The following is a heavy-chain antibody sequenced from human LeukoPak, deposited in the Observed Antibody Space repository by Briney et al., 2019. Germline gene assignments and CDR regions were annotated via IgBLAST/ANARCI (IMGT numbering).Heavy chain of an antibody. CDR2: MNPNSGNT. D-gene: IGHD3-22*01. CDR1: GYTFTSYD. V-gene: IGHV1-8*03. Sequence: ASVKVSCKASGYTFTSYDINWVRQATGQGLEWMGWMNPNSGNTGYAQKFQGRVTITRNTSISTAYMELSSLRPEDTAVYYCARGYYDSSGPTNYYMDVWGKGTTVTVSS. CDR3: ARGYYDSSGPTNYYMDV. J-gene: IGHJ6*03.